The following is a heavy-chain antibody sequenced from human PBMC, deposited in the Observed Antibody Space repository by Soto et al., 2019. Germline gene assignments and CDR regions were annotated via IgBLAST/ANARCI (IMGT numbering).Heavy chain of an antibody. CDR1: VFTFSRFE. V-gene: IGHV3-48*03. CDR3: TRAAWFNYLSLY. CDR2: ISSSGSTA. D-gene: IGHD3-10*01. Sequence: VGSLRLSCASSVFTFSRFELHWVRHSPGKWLEWISYISSSGSTAYYASSVEGRFTISRDNANNSVYLQMDSLRAEDTALYYCTRAAWFNYLSLYWGQGAPVIVS. J-gene: IGHJ4*02.